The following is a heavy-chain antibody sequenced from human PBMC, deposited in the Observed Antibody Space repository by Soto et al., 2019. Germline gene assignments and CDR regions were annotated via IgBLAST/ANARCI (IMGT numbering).Heavy chain of an antibody. V-gene: IGHV3-11*01. J-gene: IGHJ6*03. D-gene: IGHD2-21*01. Sequence: GGSLRLSCAASGFTFSDYYMSWIRQAPGKGLEWVSYISSSGSTIYYADSVKGRFTISRDNPKNSLYLQMNSLGAEDTAVYYCARGAYCGGDCYLRYYYYMDVWGKGTTVTVSS. CDR1: GFTFSDYY. CDR2: ISSSGSTI. CDR3: ARGAYCGGDCYLRYYYYMDV.